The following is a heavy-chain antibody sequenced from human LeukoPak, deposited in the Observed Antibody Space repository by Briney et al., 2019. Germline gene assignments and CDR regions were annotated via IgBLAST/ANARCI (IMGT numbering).Heavy chain of an antibody. J-gene: IGHJ3*02. CDR2: IYHSGST. Sequence: SETLSLTCTVSGGSISSGGYYWSWIRQPPGKGLEWIGYIYHSGSTYYNPSLKSRVTISVDRSKNQFSLKLSSVTAADTAVYYCARDSDSGYVDAFDIWGQGTMVTVSS. V-gene: IGHV4-30-2*01. CDR1: GGSISSGGYY. D-gene: IGHD5-12*01. CDR3: ARDSDSGYVDAFDI.